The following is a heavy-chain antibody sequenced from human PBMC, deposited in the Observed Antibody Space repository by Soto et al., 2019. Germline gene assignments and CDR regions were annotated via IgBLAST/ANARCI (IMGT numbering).Heavy chain of an antibody. CDR3: ARIQLERRNYFYGMDV. Sequence: TCTVSGGSISSGDYYWSWIRQPPGKGLEWIGYIYYSGTTYYNPSLKSRVTLSVDTSKNLFSLKLNSVTAAETAVYYCARIQLERRNYFYGMDVWGQGTTVTVSS. CDR2: IYYSGTT. V-gene: IGHV4-30-4*01. D-gene: IGHD1-1*01. J-gene: IGHJ6*02. CDR1: GGSISSGDYY.